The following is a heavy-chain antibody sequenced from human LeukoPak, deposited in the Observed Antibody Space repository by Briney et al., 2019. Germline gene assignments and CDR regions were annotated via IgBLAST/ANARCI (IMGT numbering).Heavy chain of an antibody. D-gene: IGHD1-26*01. CDR2: ISAYNGNT. V-gene: IGHV1-18*04. Sequence: ASVKVSCKASGYTFTDYYMHWVRQAPGQGVEWMGWISAYNGNTNYAQKLQGRVTMTTDTSTSTAYMELRSPRSDDTAVYYCARAKNSGSYFADYWGQGTLVTVSS. CDR1: GYTFTDYY. CDR3: ARAKNSGSYFADY. J-gene: IGHJ4*02.